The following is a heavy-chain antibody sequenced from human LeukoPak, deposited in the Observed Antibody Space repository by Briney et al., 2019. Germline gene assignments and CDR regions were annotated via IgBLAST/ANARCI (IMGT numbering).Heavy chain of an antibody. D-gene: IGHD3-22*01. CDR2: IYYSGST. Sequence: PSETLSLTCTVSGGSISSSSYYWDWIRQPPGKGLEWIGNIYYSGSTNYNPSLKSRVTISVDTSKNQFSLKLSSVTAADTAVYYCARGGGSGYYWHWGQGTLVTVSS. J-gene: IGHJ4*02. CDR3: ARGGGSGYYWH. V-gene: IGHV4-39*07. CDR1: GGSISSSSYY.